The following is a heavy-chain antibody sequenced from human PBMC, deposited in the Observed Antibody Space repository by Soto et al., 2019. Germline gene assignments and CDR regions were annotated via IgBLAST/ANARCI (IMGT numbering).Heavy chain of an antibody. CDR1: GFTFSSYS. CDR3: ARLYSYGPDYYYYYYMDV. CDR2: ISSSSSTI. J-gene: IGHJ6*03. V-gene: IGHV3-48*01. Sequence: GGSLRLSCAASGFTFSSYSMNWVRQAPGKGLEWVSYISSSSSTIYYADSVKGRFTISRDNAKNSLYLQMNSLRAEDTAVYYCARLYSYGPDYYYYYYMDVWGKGTTVTAP. D-gene: IGHD5-18*01.